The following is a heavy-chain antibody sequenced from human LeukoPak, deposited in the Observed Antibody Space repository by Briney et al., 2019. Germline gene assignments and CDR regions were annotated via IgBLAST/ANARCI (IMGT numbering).Heavy chain of an antibody. J-gene: IGHJ4*02. CDR2: IKTDGSEK. CDR3: ARGIAVAGPFDY. D-gene: IGHD6-19*01. CDR1: GFTFSNYW. V-gene: IGHV3-7*01. Sequence: GGSLRLSCEGSGFTFSNYWMGWVRQAPGKELQWVANIKTDGSEKYYVDSVKGRFTISRDNAKNSLYLQMNSLRAEDTAVYFCARGIAVAGPFDYWGQGTLVTVSS.